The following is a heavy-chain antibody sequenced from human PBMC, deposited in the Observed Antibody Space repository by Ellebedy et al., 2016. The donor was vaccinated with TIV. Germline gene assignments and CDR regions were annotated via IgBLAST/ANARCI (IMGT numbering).Heavy chain of an antibody. CDR2: ISSSSSYI. V-gene: IGHV3-21*01. D-gene: IGHD3-10*01. CDR3: ARDEGYGSENFYHYSYGMDV. CDR1: GFTFSSYR. Sequence: PGGSLRLSCAASGFTFSSYRMNWVRQAPGKGLEWVSSISSSSSYIYYADSVKGRFTIPRDNAKNSLYLQMSSLRAEDTAVYYCARDEGYGSENFYHYSYGMDVWGQGTTVTVSS. J-gene: IGHJ6*02.